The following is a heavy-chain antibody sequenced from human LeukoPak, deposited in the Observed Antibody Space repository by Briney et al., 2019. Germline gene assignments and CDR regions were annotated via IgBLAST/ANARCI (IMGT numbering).Heavy chain of an antibody. V-gene: IGHV3-23*01. Sequence: PGGSLRLSCAASGFTFSSYGMSWVRQAPGKGLEWVSAISGSGGSTYYADSVKGRFTISRDNSKNTLYLQMNSLGAEDTAVYYCASLNYDILTGYLYYYYYYMDVWGKGTTVTISS. J-gene: IGHJ6*03. CDR2: ISGSGGST. D-gene: IGHD3-9*01. CDR1: GFTFSSYG. CDR3: ASLNYDILTGYLYYYYYYMDV.